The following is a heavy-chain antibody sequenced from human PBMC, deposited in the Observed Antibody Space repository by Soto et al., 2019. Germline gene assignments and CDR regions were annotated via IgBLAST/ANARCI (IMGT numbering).Heavy chain of an antibody. D-gene: IGHD3-22*01. V-gene: IGHV4-30-4*01. Sequence: SETLSLTCTVSGGSISSGDYYWSWIRQPPGKGLEWIGYIYYSGSTYYNPSLKSRVTISVDTSKNQFSLKLSSVPAADTAGYYCARGPSDSSGYYLDYWGQGPLVTVSS. CDR3: ARGPSDSSGYYLDY. CDR1: GGSISSGDYY. J-gene: IGHJ4*02. CDR2: IYYSGST.